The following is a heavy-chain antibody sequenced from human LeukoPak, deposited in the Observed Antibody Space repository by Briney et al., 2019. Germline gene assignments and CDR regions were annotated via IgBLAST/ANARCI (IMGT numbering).Heavy chain of an antibody. CDR1: GGSISSGGYY. CDR2: IYHSGST. D-gene: IGHD1-26*01. V-gene: IGHV4-30-2*01. CDR3: ARAPSGSYYALGY. J-gene: IGHJ4*02. Sequence: PSETLSLTCAVSGGSISSGGYYWSWIRQPPGKGLEWIGYIYHSGSTYYNPSLKSRVTISVDRSKNQFSLKLSSVTAADTAVYYCARAPSGSYYALGYWGQGTLVTVSS.